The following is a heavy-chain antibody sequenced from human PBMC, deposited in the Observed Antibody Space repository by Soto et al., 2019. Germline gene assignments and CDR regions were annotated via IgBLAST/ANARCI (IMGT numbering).Heavy chain of an antibody. CDR2: IWFDGSRT. V-gene: IGHV3-33*01. CDR3: GGVMGALVGAYFSGMDV. D-gene: IGHD3-16*01. Sequence: GGSLRLSCAASRFTFNTYGMHWVRQAPGKGLAWVAVIWFDGSRTYYAESVKGRFTISRDNSKNSLYLDMDSLRGEDTAIYYCGGVMGALVGAYFSGMDVCGQGTRVTVSS. CDR1: RFTFNTYG. J-gene: IGHJ6*02.